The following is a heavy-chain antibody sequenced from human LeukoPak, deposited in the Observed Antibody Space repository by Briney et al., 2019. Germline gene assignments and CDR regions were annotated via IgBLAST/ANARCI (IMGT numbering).Heavy chain of an antibody. J-gene: IGHJ4*02. CDR3: ARGGDILTGYLSDY. CDR1: GFTFSSYG. V-gene: IGHV3-33*01. D-gene: IGHD3-9*01. Sequence: GGSLRLSCAASGFTFSSYGMHWVRQAPGKGLEWVAVIWYDGSSKYYADSVKGRFTISRDTSKNTLYLQMNSLRAEDTAVYYCARGGDILTGYLSDYWGQGTLVTVSS. CDR2: IWYDGSSK.